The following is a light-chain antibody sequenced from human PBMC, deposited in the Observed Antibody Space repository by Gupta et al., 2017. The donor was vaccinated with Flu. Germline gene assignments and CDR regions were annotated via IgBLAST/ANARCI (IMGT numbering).Light chain of an antibody. V-gene: IGLV3-9*01. J-gene: IGLJ3*02. Sequence: TCGGNNIGSKNVHWYQQKPGQAPVLVIYRDSNRPSGIPERFSGSNSGNTATLTISRAQAGDEADYYCQVWDSSTKVFGGGTKLTVL. CDR3: QVWDSSTKV. CDR2: RDS. CDR1: NIGSKN.